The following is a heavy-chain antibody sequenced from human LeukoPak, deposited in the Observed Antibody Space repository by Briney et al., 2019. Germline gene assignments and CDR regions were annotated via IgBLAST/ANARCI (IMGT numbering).Heavy chain of an antibody. CDR3: ARESKYCGDGSCSKTFDY. CDR2: ISYDENDK. D-gene: IGHD2-15*01. CDR1: GFTFETSI. J-gene: IGHJ4*02. V-gene: IGHV3-30-3*01. Sequence: GGSLRLSCAASGFTFETSIMHWVRQAPGRGLEWVSIISYDENDKDYADSVKGRFSISRDNFKNILYLQMNSLRAEDTAVYYCARESKYCGDGSCSKTFDYWGQGTLVTVSS.